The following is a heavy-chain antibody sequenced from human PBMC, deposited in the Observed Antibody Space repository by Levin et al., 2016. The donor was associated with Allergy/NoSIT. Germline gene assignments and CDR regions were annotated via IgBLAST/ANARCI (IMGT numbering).Heavy chain of an antibody. CDR2: IYYSGST. CDR3: ARDRHSYGYSFDY. J-gene: IGHJ4*02. V-gene: IGHV4-31*02. Sequence: WIRQPPGKGLEWIGYIYYSGSTYYNPSLKSRVTISVDTSKNQFSLKLSSVTAADTAVYYCARDRHSYGYSFDYWGQGTLVTVSS. D-gene: IGHD5-18*01.